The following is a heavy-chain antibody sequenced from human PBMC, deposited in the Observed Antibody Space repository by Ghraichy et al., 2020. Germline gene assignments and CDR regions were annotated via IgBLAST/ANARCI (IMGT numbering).Heavy chain of an antibody. V-gene: IGHV4-4*02. D-gene: IGHD3-22*01. J-gene: IGHJ5*02. CDR2: VYYNGST. CDR3: TRVAFTFIENWFDP. CDR1: GGSIRSYHW. Sequence: SETLSLTCAVSGGSIRSYHWWSWVRQPPGKGLEWIGEVYYNGSTNCNPSLKSRVTMSVDMSKNQFSLRLTSVTAADTAVYYCTRVAFTFIENWFDPWGPGTLVTVSS.